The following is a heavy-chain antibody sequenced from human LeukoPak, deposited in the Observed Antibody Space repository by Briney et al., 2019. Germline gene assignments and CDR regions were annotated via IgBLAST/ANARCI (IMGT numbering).Heavy chain of an antibody. J-gene: IGHJ4*02. CDR2: ISGSGGST. CDR1: GFTFSSYA. D-gene: IGHD3-3*01. CDR3: AKDETYYDFWSGSPPA. V-gene: IGHV3-23*01. Sequence: GGSLRLSCAASGFTFSSYAMSWVRQAPGKGLEWVSAISGSGGSTYYADSVKGRFTISRDNSKNTLYLQMNSLRAEGTAVYYCAKDETYYDFWSGSPPAWGQGTLVTVSS.